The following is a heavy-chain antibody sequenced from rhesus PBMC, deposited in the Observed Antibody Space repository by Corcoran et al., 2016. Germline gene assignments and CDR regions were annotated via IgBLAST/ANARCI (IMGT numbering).Heavy chain of an antibody. V-gene: IGHV4-160*01. J-gene: IGHJ4*01. CDR3: ARGTPDFDY. CDR1: GGSISSNY. Sequence: QVQLQESGPGLVKPSETLSLTCAVSGGSISSNYWSGIRQPPGKGLEGIGSSYSRGRNTDYNTALKSRVTISTDASKNQFSLQLSSVTAADTAVYYCARGTPDFDYWGQGVLVTVSS. CDR2: SYSRGRNT. D-gene: IGHD2-39*01.